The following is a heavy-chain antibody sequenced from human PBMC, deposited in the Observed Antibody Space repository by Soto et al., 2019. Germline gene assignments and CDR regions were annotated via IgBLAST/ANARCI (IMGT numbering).Heavy chain of an antibody. D-gene: IGHD2-2*01. CDR3: ASEVSSTKGMDV. CDR1: GDSVSSSSYY. V-gene: IGHV4-39*01. Sequence: LSLTCTVSGDSVSSSSYYWGWIRQPPGRGLEWIASVYYTGNSFYNPSLKSRVALSVDISKDQFSLRLRSLTASDTAVYYCASEVSSTKGMDVWGQGTTVTVSS. J-gene: IGHJ6*02. CDR2: VYYTGNS.